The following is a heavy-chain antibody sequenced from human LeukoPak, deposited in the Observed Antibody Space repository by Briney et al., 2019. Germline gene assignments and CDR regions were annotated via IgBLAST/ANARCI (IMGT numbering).Heavy chain of an antibody. V-gene: IGHV3-48*02. CDR1: GFIFTDYP. CDR3: ATDQRYAFDY. J-gene: IGHJ4*02. D-gene: IGHD3-9*01. CDR2: IRTTAEGAKYA. Sequence: PGGSLRLSCAPSGFIFTDYPMNWVRQAPGKGLEWISNIRTTAEGAKYAYYADSVKGRVTISRDDGKNTLYLHMNSLRDDDTAVYYCATDQRYAFDYWGQGILVTVSS.